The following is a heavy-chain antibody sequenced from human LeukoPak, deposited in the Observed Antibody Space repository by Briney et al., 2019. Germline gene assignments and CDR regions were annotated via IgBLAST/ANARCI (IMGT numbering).Heavy chain of an antibody. CDR3: ARIGAGSSRDY. CDR1: GFTFSNYA. D-gene: IGHD6-13*01. Sequence: GGSLRLSCAASGFTFSNYAMHWVRQGLVKGLESMAVVSHDGIQTYYADSVKGRFTISRDNSKSTLFLQMNSLRAEDTAVYYCARIGAGSSRDYWGRGTLVTVSS. CDR2: VSHDGIQT. V-gene: IGHV3-30-3*01. J-gene: IGHJ4*02.